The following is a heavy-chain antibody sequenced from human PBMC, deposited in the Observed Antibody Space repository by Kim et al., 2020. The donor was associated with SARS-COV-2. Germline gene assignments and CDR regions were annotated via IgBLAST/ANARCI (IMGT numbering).Heavy chain of an antibody. J-gene: IGHJ4*02. Sequence: SETLSLTCSVSGASITSYYWTWIRQSPGKAMECIGYIHPTGGAFYNPSLKSRVNMPVDKSMNQFSLNLKSVTAADTAVYYCAKIVAGGATFEYWGQG. CDR3: AKIVAGGATFEY. CDR2: IHPTGGA. CDR1: GASITSYY. D-gene: IGHD5-12*01. V-gene: IGHV4-4*08.